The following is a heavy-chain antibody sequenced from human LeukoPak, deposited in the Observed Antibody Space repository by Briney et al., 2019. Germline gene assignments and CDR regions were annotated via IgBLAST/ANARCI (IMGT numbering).Heavy chain of an antibody. Sequence: SETLSLTCAVSGYSISSSYYWVWIRQPPGKGLEWVGSIYHSGSTRYNPSLKSRVTISLDTSKNQFSLKLSSVTAADTAVYYCARGGAGSRSYYYYYMDVWGKGTTVTVSS. V-gene: IGHV4-38-2*01. CDR1: GYSISSSYY. CDR3: ARGGAGSRSYYYYYMDV. D-gene: IGHD3-16*01. J-gene: IGHJ6*03. CDR2: IYHSGST.